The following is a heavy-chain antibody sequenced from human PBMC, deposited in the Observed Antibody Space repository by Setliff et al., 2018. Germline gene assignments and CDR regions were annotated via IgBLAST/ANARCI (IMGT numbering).Heavy chain of an antibody. CDR3: ARAFIVAPTLFFRRRKGNYMDV. V-gene: IGHV3-48*01. D-gene: IGHD2-21*01. CDR1: GFSFSNYA. Sequence: PGGSLRLSCAASGFSFSNYAMHWVRQTPGKGLEWVSYISASSANIQYADSVRGRFTVSRDNARNSLYLQMNSLRGDDAAVYYCARAFIVAPTLFFRRRKGNYMDVWGKGTTVTVSS. CDR2: ISASSANI. J-gene: IGHJ6*03.